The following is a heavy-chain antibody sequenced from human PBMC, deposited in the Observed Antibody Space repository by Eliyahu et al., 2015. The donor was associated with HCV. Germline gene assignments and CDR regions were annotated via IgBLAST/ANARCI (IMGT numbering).Heavy chain of an antibody. D-gene: IGHD3-3*01. V-gene: IGHV3-30*03. CDR3: AETFQKSFFDYWSNKPYFYYYSLDT. J-gene: IGHJ6*03. CDR2: XSSDGDKK. Sequence: QEQLVESGGSVVQPGKSLRLSCLASGXHFDXYGYHXVXRXPGKGLEWVAFXSSDGDKKEYADSVRGRFTVSRDNSQKAVFLQMSSLRIDDTAVYYCAETFQKSFFDYWSNKPYFYYYSLDTWGKGTTVTV. CDR1: GXHFDXYG.